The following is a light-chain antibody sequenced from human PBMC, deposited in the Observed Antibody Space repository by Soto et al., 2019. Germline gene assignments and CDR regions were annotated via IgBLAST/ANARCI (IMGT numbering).Light chain of an antibody. J-gene: IGKJ5*01. CDR1: QSVSRN. CDR2: GAS. CDR3: QQYAEGPPIT. V-gene: IGKV3-15*01. Sequence: IVMTQSPATLSVSPVERVTLSCMASQSVSRNLAWYQQKPGQVPRLLIYGASTRATGFPARFSGSGSGTEFTLTISSLQSEDFAVYYCQQYAEGPPITFGQGTRLEIK.